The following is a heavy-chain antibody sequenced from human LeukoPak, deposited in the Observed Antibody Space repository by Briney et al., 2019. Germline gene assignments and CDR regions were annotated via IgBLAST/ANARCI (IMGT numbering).Heavy chain of an antibody. Sequence: SETLSLTCTVSGGSISSYYWNWIRQPAGKGLEWIGRIYTSGSTNYNPSLKSRVTMSVDTSKNQFSLKLSSVTAADTAVYYCARDLEGATVYYYYYYMDVWGKGTTVTVSS. CDR2: IYTSGST. CDR1: GGSISSYY. J-gene: IGHJ6*03. V-gene: IGHV4-4*07. D-gene: IGHD1-26*01. CDR3: ARDLEGATVYYYYYYMDV.